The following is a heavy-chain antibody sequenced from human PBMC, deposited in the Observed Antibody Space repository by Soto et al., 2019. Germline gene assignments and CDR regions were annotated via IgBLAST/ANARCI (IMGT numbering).Heavy chain of an antibody. J-gene: IGHJ4*02. V-gene: IGHV1-18*01. CDR3: AKGAGWEQEYYSDY. CDR1: GYTFTSYG. Sequence: QVQLVQSGAEVKKPGASVKVSCKASGYTFTSYGIIWVRQAPGQGLEWMGWINPYNANTKYAQKVQGRVTITTYTSKRTTYKELTSLRPNDTAVYYCAKGAGWEQEYYSDYWGQGTLVTVSS. CDR2: INPYNANT. D-gene: IGHD1-26*01.